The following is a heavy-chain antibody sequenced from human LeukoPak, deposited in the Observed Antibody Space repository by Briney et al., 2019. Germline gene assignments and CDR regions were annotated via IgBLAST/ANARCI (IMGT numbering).Heavy chain of an antibody. Sequence: ASVKVSCNASGYTFTTYDINCVRQATGQGLEWMVWMNPNSGNTGYAQKFQDRVTMTRNTSIYTPYMELSSLSSEDTDVYYYARGRTRYSGYDYAYWGQGTLVTVSS. D-gene: IGHD5-12*01. CDR2: MNPNSGNT. V-gene: IGHV1-8*01. CDR1: GYTFTTYD. CDR3: ARGRTRYSGYDYAY. J-gene: IGHJ4*02.